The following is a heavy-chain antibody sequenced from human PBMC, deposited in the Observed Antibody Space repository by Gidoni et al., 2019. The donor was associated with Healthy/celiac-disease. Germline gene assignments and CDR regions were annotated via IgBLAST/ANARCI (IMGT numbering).Heavy chain of an antibody. D-gene: IGHD3-9*01. CDR2: IDPSDSYT. CDR1: GYSFTSYW. Sequence: SLRISCTGSGYSFTSYWISWVRQMPGKGLEWMGRIDPSDSYTNYSPSFQGHVTISADKSISTAYLQWSSLKASDTAMYYCARHPPADYDILTGYYPYYYGMDVWGQGTTVTVSS. V-gene: IGHV5-10-1*01. J-gene: IGHJ6*02. CDR3: ARHPPADYDILTGYYPYYYGMDV.